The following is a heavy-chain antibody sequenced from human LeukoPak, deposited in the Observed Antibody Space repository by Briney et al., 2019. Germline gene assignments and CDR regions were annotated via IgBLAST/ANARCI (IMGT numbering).Heavy chain of an antibody. V-gene: IGHV1-46*01. J-gene: IGHJ4*02. Sequence: ASVKVSCKASGYTFTSYYMHWVRQAPGQGLEWMGIINPSGGSTSYAQKLQGRVTMTTDTSTSTAYMELRSLRSDDTAVYYCARAIAARPYYFDYWGQGTLVTVSS. CDR1: GYTFTSYY. CDR3: ARAIAARPYYFDY. D-gene: IGHD6-6*01. CDR2: INPSGGST.